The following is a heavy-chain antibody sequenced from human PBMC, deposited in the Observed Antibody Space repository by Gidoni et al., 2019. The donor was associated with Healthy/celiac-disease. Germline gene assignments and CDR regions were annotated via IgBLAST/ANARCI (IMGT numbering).Heavy chain of an antibody. CDR2: ISSSSSYI. D-gene: IGHD6-13*01. J-gene: IGHJ4*02. Sequence: EVQLVESGGGLVKPGGSLRLSCAASGFTFSSYSMNWVRQAPGKGLEWVSSISSSSSYIYYADSVKGRFTISRDNAKNSLYLQMNSLRAEDTAVYYCARDYEVSWYYFDYWGQGTLVTVSS. CDR3: ARDYEVSWYYFDY. CDR1: GFTFSSYS. V-gene: IGHV3-21*01.